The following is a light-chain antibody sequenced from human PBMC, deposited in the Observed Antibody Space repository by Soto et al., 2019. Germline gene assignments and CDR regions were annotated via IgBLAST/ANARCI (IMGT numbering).Light chain of an antibody. V-gene: IGKV3-20*01. CDR1: QTISSSF. J-gene: IGKJ1*01. Sequence: ERETNQSSGTLSLSTGETATLTRRASQTISSSFLAWYQQKPGQAPRLLIYTASSRATGIPDRFTGSGSGTEFTLTISSLEPEDFAVYFCQLYGISPQTFDQVAKV. CDR3: QLYGISPQT. CDR2: TAS.